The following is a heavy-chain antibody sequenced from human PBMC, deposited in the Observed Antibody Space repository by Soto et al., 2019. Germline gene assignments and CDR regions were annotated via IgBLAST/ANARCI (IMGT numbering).Heavy chain of an antibody. Sequence: GGSLRLSCAASGFKFSNYAMSWVRQAPGKGLEWVSLISATGGGTYYSDSVKGRFTISRDNSHNTLYLQVHSLTAEDTAVYYCAKDRRAGGSSALYFLFWGPAPLVS. J-gene: IGHJ1*01. CDR1: GFKFSNYA. V-gene: IGHV3-23*01. CDR3: AKDRRAGGSSALYFLF. D-gene: IGHD3-16*01. CDR2: ISATGGGT.